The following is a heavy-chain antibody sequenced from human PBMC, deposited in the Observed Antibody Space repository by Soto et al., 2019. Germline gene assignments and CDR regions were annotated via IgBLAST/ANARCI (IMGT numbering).Heavy chain of an antibody. D-gene: IGHD2-8*01. Sequence: GSLRLSCAASGFTFSNYWMSWVRQAPGKGLEWVANIKEDGSERYYVDSVKGRFTISRDNAKKSLFLQMNNLRAEDTAVYYCARNCTTTNCLRFWGQGTLVTVSS. CDR1: GFTFSNYW. V-gene: IGHV3-7*01. CDR3: ARNCTTTNCLRF. J-gene: IGHJ4*02. CDR2: IKEDGSER.